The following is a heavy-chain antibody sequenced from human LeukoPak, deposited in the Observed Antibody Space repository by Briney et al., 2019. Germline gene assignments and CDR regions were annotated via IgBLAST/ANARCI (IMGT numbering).Heavy chain of an antibody. CDR2: IYYSGST. Sequence: ASETLSLTCSVSGGSISTSSYYWGWIRQPPGKGLEWIGSIYYSGSTYYNPSLKSRVTISVHTSKNQFSLKLSSVTAADTAVYYCARHRRHYDISTGYYAGPLDIWAQGTMVTVSS. CDR3: ARHRRHYDISTGYYAGPLDI. D-gene: IGHD3-9*01. CDR1: GGSISTSSYY. J-gene: IGHJ3*02. V-gene: IGHV4-39*01.